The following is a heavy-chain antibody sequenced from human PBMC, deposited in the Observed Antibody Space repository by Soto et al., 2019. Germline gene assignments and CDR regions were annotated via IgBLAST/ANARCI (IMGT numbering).Heavy chain of an antibody. J-gene: IGHJ6*02. CDR3: ARISPSYPYFYYGMDV. CDR2: IYPYGSET. V-gene: IGHV5-51*06. Sequence: GESLKISCDGSGYIFVTHWIGWVRQMPGKGLEWIGIIYPYGSETTYSPAFQGHVTISADKSTNTAYLQWSSLKASDTAIYYCARISPSYPYFYYGMDVWGQGTTVTVSS. D-gene: IGHD3-10*01. CDR1: GYIFVTHW.